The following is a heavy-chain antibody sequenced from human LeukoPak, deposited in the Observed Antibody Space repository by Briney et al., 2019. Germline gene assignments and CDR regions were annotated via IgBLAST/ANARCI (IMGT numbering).Heavy chain of an antibody. CDR3: ARRWLGIDY. CDR2: IYYSGST. D-gene: IGHD5-12*01. J-gene: IGHJ4*02. CDR1: GGSISSSSYY. Sequence: SETLSLTCTVSGGSISSSSYYWGWIRQPPGKGLEWIGSIYYSGSTYYNPSLKSRVTISVDTSKNQFSLKLSSVTAADTAVYYCARRWLGIDYWGQGTLVTVSS. V-gene: IGHV4-39*07.